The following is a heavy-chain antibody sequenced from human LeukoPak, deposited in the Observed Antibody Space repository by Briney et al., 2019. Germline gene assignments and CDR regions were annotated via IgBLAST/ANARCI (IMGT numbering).Heavy chain of an antibody. Sequence: PGGSLRLSCAASGFTLSNHEINWVRQAPGKGLEWVSYMRDSGRNKIYYAASVKGRFTLSRDNAKNSLYLQRNSLRAEDTAIYYCTRETPNCGGDCFDYWGQGALVTVSS. D-gene: IGHD2-21*02. J-gene: IGHJ4*02. CDR3: TRETPNCGGDCFDY. CDR2: MRDSGRNKI. CDR1: GFTLSNHE. V-gene: IGHV3-48*03.